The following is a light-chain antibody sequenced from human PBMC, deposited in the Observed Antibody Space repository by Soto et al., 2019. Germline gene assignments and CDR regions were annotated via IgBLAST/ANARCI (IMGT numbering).Light chain of an antibody. V-gene: IGKV3-11*01. J-gene: IGKJ1*01. CDR2: DVS. Sequence: EIVLTQSPATLSLSPGERVTLSCRASQSVGSWLAWYQQKPGQPPRLLIYDVSNRATGIPARFSGSGSGTDFTLTISSLDPEDFAVYYCQQRHWPWTFGQGTTVEVK. CDR1: QSVGSW. CDR3: QQRHWPWT.